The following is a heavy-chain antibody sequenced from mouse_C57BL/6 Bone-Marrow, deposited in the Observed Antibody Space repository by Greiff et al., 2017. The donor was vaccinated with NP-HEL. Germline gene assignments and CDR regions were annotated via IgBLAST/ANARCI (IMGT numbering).Heavy chain of an antibody. CDR2: IDPETGGT. V-gene: IGHV1-15*01. CDR1: GYTFTDYE. CDR3: GDGYDGTHY. D-gene: IGHD2-2*01. J-gene: IGHJ2*01. Sequence: VQLQQSGAELVRPGASVTLSCKASGYTFTDYEMHWVKQTPVHGLEWIGAIDPETGGTAYNQKFKGKAILTADKSSSTAYMELRSLTSEDSAVYYCGDGYDGTHYWGQGTTLTVSS.